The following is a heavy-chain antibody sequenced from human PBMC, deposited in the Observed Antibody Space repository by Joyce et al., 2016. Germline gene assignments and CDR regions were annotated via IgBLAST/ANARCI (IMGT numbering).Heavy chain of an antibody. D-gene: IGHD6-19*01. CDR1: SGPFRGFF. J-gene: IGHJ4*02. CDR3: ARSQWLAPLMY. V-gene: IGHV4-34*02. Sequence: QVQLQQWGAGLLKTSETLSLTCAVYSGPFRGFFWSWVRQPPGTGLEWIGDITNSGATHYNPSLKSRLTMSVDTSRKEFSLKLRSVTVADTAIYYCARSQWLAPLMYWGQGTPVTISS. CDR2: ITNSGAT.